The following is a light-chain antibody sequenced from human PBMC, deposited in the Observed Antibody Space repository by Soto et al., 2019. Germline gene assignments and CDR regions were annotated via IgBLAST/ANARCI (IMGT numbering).Light chain of an antibody. V-gene: IGLV1-47*01. CDR2: RNN. Sequence: SVLTQPPSASVTPGQWVTISCSGSSSNIGNNYVSWYQQFPGMAPKLLIYRNNQRPSGVPDRFSGSKSGTSASLAIAGLRSEDESDYYCASWDDSLNGPVFGGGTKLTVL. J-gene: IGLJ3*02. CDR1: SSNIGNNY. CDR3: ASWDDSLNGPV.